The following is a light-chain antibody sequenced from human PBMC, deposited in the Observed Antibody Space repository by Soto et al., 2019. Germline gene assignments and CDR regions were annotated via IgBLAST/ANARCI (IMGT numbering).Light chain of an antibody. CDR1: SSDVGGYNY. J-gene: IGLJ1*01. V-gene: IGLV2-14*01. CDR2: EVS. Sequence: QSVLTQPASVSGSPGQSITISCTGTSSDVGGYNYVSWYQQHPGKAPKLMIYEVSNRPSGVSNRFSGSKSGNTASLTISGLQAEDEAVYSCSSYTSSSTPFVFGTGTRLTVL. CDR3: SSYTSSSTPFV.